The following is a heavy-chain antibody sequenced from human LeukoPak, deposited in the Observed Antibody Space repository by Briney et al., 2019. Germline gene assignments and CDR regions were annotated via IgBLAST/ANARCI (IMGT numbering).Heavy chain of an antibody. CDR1: GVSISSNNW. CDR2: IYHSGSP. CDR3: ARVNINNWHSCDY. Sequence: PSGTLSLTCAVSGVSISSNNWWGWVRQPPGKGLEWIGEIYHSGSPNYNPSLKSRVTISVDKSRNHFSLNLSSVTAADTAVYYCARVNINNWHSCDYWGQGTLVTVSS. J-gene: IGHJ4*02. V-gene: IGHV4-4*02. D-gene: IGHD1-1*01.